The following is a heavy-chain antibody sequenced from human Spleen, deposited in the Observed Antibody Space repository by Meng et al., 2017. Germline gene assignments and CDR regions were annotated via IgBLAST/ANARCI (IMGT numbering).Heavy chain of an antibody. Sequence: RPRSRPGLVKPAGTLSRTWAGPGGSISSSYWWSWVRQSPGKGLEWIGEIYHSGTTKYNPSLESRVTISVDKSKNQFSLKVTSVTAADTAMYYCATISIIRGVINWFDPWGQGILVTVSS. J-gene: IGHJ5*02. V-gene: IGHV4-4*02. CDR3: ATISIIRGVINWFDP. D-gene: IGHD3-10*01. CDR1: GGSISSSYW. CDR2: IYHSGTT.